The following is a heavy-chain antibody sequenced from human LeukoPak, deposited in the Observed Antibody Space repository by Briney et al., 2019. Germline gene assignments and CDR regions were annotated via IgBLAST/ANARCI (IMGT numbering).Heavy chain of an antibody. V-gene: IGHV3-21*01. CDR1: GFTFSSYS. CDR3: ARDYCSGGSCFDY. Sequence: GGSLRLSCAASGFTFSSYSMNWVRQAPGKGLEWVSSISSSSSYIYYADSVKGRFTISRDNAKNSLYLQMSSLRAEDTAVYYCARDYCSGGSCFDYWGQGTLVTVSS. D-gene: IGHD2-15*01. CDR2: ISSSSSYI. J-gene: IGHJ4*02.